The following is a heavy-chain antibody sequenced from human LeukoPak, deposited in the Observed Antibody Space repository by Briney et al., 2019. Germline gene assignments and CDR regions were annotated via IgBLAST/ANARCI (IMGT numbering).Heavy chain of an antibody. J-gene: IGHJ4*02. Sequence: GGSPRLSCAASGFTFSSYSMNWVRQAPGKGLEWVSSISSSGSNIYYADSVKGRFTISRDNAKNSLYLQMNSLRAEDMAVYYCATNSTVTRVGFDYWGQGTLVTVSS. D-gene: IGHD4-17*01. CDR3: ATNSTVTRVGFDY. V-gene: IGHV3-21*01. CDR1: GFTFSSYS. CDR2: ISSSGSNI.